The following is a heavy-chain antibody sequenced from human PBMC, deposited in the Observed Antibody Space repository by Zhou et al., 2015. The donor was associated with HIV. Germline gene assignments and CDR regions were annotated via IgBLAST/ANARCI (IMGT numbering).Heavy chain of an antibody. CDR1: GGTFSSYT. J-gene: IGHJ6*03. V-gene: IGHV1-8*02. CDR2: MNPNSGNT. Sequence: QVQLVQSGAEVKKPGSSVKVSCKASGGTFSSYTINWVRQATGQGLEWMGWMNPNSGNTGYAQKFQGRVTMTRNTSISTAYMELSSLRSEDTAVYYCARGREGRSRWYSGYGVDYMDVWGKGTTVTVSS. CDR3: ARGREGRSRWYSGYGVDYMDV. D-gene: IGHD5-12*01.